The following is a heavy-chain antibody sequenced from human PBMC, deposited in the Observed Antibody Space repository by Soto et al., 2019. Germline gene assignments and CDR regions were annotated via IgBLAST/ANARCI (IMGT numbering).Heavy chain of an antibody. CDR1: GGSISSGGYY. CDR3: ARVVINWNGYYFDY. D-gene: IGHD1-20*01. J-gene: IGHJ4*02. CDR2: IYYSGST. Sequence: TLSLTCTVSGGSISSGGYYWSWIRQHPGKGLEWIGHIYYSGSTYYNPSLKSRVTISVDTSKNQFSLKLSSVTAADTAVYYCARVVINWNGYYFDYWGQGTLVTVSS. V-gene: IGHV4-31*03.